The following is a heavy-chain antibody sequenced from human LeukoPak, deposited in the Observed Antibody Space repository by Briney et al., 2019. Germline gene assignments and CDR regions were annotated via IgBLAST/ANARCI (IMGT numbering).Heavy chain of an antibody. V-gene: IGHV4-38-2*02. CDR2: INHSGST. CDR3: ARAWPQQWLYY. CDR1: GYSISSGYY. D-gene: IGHD6-19*01. J-gene: IGHJ4*02. Sequence: SETLSLTCTVSGYSISSGYYWGWIRQPPGKGLEWIGEINHSGSTNYNPSLKSRVTISVDTSKNQFSLKLSSVTAADTAVYYCARAWPQQWLYYWGQGTLVTVTS.